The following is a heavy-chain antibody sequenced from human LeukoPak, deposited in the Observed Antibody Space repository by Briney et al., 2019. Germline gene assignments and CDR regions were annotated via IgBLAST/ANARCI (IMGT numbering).Heavy chain of an antibody. CDR3: ARAGYSSAGYYMDV. D-gene: IGHD6-19*01. CDR2: VNPNSGGT. Sequence: ASVKVSCKASGYTFTGYYMHWVRQAPGQGLEWMGWVNPNSGGTNYAQKFQGRVTMTRDTSISTAYMELSRLRSDDTAVYYCARAGYSSAGYYMDVWGKGTTVTISS. CDR1: GYTFTGYY. J-gene: IGHJ6*03. V-gene: IGHV1-2*02.